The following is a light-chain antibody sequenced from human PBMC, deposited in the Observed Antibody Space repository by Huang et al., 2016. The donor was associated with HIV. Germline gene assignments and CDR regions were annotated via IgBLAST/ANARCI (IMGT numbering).Light chain of an antibody. J-gene: IGKJ2*01. CDR1: QSVTSSH. V-gene: IGKV3-20*01. CDR2: CAF. CDR3: QQYGTSPLYT. Sequence: VLTQSPNTLSLSPGERATLSCRASQSVTSSHLAWYQQKPGQAPRLLIYCAFTRSPGIPDRFSGSGSGTDSTLTISRLEPEDFAVYYCQQYGTSPLYTFGQGTKLEIK.